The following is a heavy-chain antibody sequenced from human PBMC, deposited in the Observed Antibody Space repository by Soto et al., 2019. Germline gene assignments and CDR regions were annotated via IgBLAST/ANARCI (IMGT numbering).Heavy chain of an antibody. V-gene: IGHV1-69*08. J-gene: IGHJ3*02. Sequence: QVQLVQSGAEVKKPGSSVKVSCKDSGGTFSTYSLFWVRQAPGQGLEWMGRNIPMLGTRNYAQRFQDRVTITAAKTTATAPTALSSLRSEDTALYYCTVGSWSGEVFEIWGQGTMVTVSS. CDR3: TVGSWSGEVFEI. D-gene: IGHD2-21*01. CDR2: NIPMLGTR. CDR1: GGTFSTYS.